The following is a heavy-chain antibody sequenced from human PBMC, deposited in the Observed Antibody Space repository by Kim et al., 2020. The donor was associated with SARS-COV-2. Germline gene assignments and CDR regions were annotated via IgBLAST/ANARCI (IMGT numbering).Heavy chain of an antibody. D-gene: IGHD3-10*01. CDR3: AKGKFRSGSHPGIAY. V-gene: IGHV3-9*01. Sequence: DSVKGRFTISRDNAKNSLYLQMNSLRAEDTALYYCAKGKFRSGSHPGIAYWGQGTLVTVSS. J-gene: IGHJ4*02.